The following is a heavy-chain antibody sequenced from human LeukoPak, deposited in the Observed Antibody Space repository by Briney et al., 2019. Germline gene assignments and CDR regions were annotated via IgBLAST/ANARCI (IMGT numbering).Heavy chain of an antibody. CDR2: IRSKAYGGTT. J-gene: IGHJ4*02. CDR3: SRDLYSGYDYGYFDY. D-gene: IGHD5-12*01. V-gene: IGHV3-49*04. CDR1: GFTFGDYV. Sequence: GGSLRLSCTGSGFTFGDYVMRGVREAPGEGLGWVGFIRSKAYGGTTESAASVKGRFAISRDDSESIAYLQMNSLKTEETAVYYCSRDLYSGYDYGYFDYWGQGTLVTVSS.